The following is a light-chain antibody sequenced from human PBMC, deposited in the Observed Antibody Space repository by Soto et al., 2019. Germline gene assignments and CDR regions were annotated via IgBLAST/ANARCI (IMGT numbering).Light chain of an antibody. CDR3: QQYGSSPWT. CDR2: GAS. CDR1: QSVSSSY. Sequence: EIVLTQSPGTLSLSPGERATLSCRASQSVSSSYLAWYQQKPGQAPRPLIYGASSRAIDIPDRFSGSGSGTDFTLTISRLESEDFAVYYCQQYGSSPWTFGQGTKVEIK. V-gene: IGKV3-20*01. J-gene: IGKJ1*01.